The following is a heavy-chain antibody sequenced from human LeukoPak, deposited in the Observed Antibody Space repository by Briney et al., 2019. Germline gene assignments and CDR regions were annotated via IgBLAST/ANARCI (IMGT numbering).Heavy chain of an antibody. V-gene: IGHV3-21*01. CDR1: GFTFSSYS. CDR3: ARERVIAAAGHFDY. Sequence: GGSLRLSCAASGFTFSSYSMNWVRQAPGKGLEWVSSISSSSGYIYYADSVKGRFTISRDNAKNSLYLQMNSLRAEDTAVYYCARERVIAAAGHFDYWGQGTLVTVSS. D-gene: IGHD6-13*01. J-gene: IGHJ4*02. CDR2: ISSSSGYI.